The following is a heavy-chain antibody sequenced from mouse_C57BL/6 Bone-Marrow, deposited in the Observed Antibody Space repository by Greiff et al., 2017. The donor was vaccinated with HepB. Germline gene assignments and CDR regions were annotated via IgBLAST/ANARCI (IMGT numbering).Heavy chain of an antibody. D-gene: IGHD2-5*01. CDR2: ISSGGSYT. Sequence: EVQRVESGGDLVKPGGSLKLSCAASGFTFSSYGMSWVRQTPDKRLEWVATISSGGSYTYYPDSVKGRFTLSRDNAKNTLYLQMSSLKSEDTAMYYCARHPYYSNYGGAWFAYWGQGTLVTVSA. CDR1: GFTFSSYG. V-gene: IGHV5-6*01. J-gene: IGHJ3*01. CDR3: ARHPYYSNYGGAWFAY.